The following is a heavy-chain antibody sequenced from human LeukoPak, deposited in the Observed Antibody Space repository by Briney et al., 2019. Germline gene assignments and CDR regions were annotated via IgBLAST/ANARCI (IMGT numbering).Heavy chain of an antibody. CDR1: GGSISSFY. V-gene: IGHV4-59*01. J-gene: IGHJ5*02. CDR2: IYNSGST. Sequence: SETLSLTCTVSGGSISSFYWSWIRQPPGKGLEYIGYIYNSGSTNYSPSLKSRVTISVDTSKNQFSLKLSSVTAANTAVYYCARGTQLWLPTNWFDPWGQGTLVTVSS. D-gene: IGHD5-18*01. CDR3: ARGTQLWLPTNWFDP.